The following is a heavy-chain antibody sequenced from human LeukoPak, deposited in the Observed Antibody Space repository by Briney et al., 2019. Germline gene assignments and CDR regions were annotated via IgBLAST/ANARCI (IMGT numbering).Heavy chain of an antibody. CDR1: GGSFSGYY. V-gene: IGHV4-34*01. Sequence: TPSETLSLTCTVYGGSFSGYYWSWIRQPPGKGLEWIGEINHSGSTNYNPSLKSRVTISVDTSKNQFSLKLSSVTAADTAVYYCARGSYGSGSYTFDYWGQGTLVTVSS. J-gene: IGHJ4*02. D-gene: IGHD3-10*01. CDR3: ARGSYGSGSYTFDY. CDR2: INHSGST.